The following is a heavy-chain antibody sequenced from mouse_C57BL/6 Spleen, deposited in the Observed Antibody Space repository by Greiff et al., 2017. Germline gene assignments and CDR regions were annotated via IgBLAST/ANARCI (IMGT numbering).Heavy chain of an antibody. CDR3: ARGYYYGSSYEGFAY. D-gene: IGHD1-1*01. CDR2: IYPSDSDT. Sequence: QVQLQQPGAELVMPGASVKLSCKASGYTFTSYWMHWVKQRPGQGLEWIGEIYPSDSDTNYNQKFKGKSTLTVDKSSSTAYMQLSSLTSEDSAVYYCARGYYYGSSYEGFAYWGQGTLVTVSA. CDR1: GYTFTSYW. J-gene: IGHJ3*01. V-gene: IGHV1-69*01.